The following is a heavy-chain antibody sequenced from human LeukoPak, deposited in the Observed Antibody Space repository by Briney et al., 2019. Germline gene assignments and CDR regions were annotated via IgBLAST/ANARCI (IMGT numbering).Heavy chain of an antibody. CDR2: IYYSGST. D-gene: IGHD1-1*01. Sequence: PSQTLSLTCTVSGGSISSGGYYWSWIRQHPGKGLEWIGYIYYSGSTYYNPSLKSRVTISVDTSKNQISLKLSSVTAADTAVYYCASYRTATRYYYYGMDVWGQGTTVTVSS. CDR1: GGSISSGGYY. J-gene: IGHJ6*02. V-gene: IGHV4-31*03. CDR3: ASYRTATRYYYYGMDV.